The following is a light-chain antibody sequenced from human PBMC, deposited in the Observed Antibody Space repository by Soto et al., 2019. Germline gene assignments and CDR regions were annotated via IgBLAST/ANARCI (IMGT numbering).Light chain of an antibody. CDR1: ISDIGGYNF. V-gene: IGLV2-14*01. CDR2: EVS. J-gene: IGLJ2*01. Sequence: QSALTQPASVSGSPGQSITISCTGTISDIGGYNFISWYQHHPGKAPKLMIYEVSNRPSGVSNRFSGSKSGNTASLTISGLQAEDEADYYCSSYTSSSTYVVFGGGTKLTVL. CDR3: SSYTSSSTYVV.